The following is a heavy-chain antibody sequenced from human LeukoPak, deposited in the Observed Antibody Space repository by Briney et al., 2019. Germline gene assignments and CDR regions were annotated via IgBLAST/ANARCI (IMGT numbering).Heavy chain of an antibody. CDR1: GGSLSNYY. Sequence: SETLSLTRTVSGGSLSNYYWTWIRQPAGKGLEWIGRIYTSGTTNYNPSLKSRVTMSVDTSKNQFSLNLNSVTAADTAMYYCARDYAQTYFDYWGQGTLVTVSS. V-gene: IGHV4-4*07. CDR3: ARDYAQTYFDY. J-gene: IGHJ4*02. D-gene: IGHD2-2*01. CDR2: IYTSGTT.